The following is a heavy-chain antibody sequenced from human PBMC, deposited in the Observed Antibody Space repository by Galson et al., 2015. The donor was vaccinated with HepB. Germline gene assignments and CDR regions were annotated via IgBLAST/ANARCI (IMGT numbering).Heavy chain of an antibody. CDR3: ARRLRAGPPYYGMDV. V-gene: IGHV7-4-1*02. CDR2: INTNTGNP. CDR1: GYTFTSYA. D-gene: IGHD3-10*01. J-gene: IGHJ6*02. Sequence: SVKVSCKASGYTFTSYAMNWVRQAPGQGLEWMGWINTNTGNPTYAQGFTGRFVFSLDTSVSTAYLQISSLKAEDTAVYYCARRLRAGPPYYGMDVWGQGTTVTVSS.